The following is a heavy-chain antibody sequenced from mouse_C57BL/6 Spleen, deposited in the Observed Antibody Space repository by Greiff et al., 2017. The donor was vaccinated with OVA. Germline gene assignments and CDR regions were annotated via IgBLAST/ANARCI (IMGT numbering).Heavy chain of an antibody. J-gene: IGHJ2*01. CDR1: GYTFTSYW. V-gene: IGHV1-50*01. CDR2: IDPSDSYT. D-gene: IGHD1-1*01. CDR3: ARRSHYYGSSYHFDY. Sequence: QVQLQQPGAELVKPGASVKLSCKASGYTFTSYWMQWVKQRPGQGLEWIGEIDPSDSYTNYNQKFKGKATLTVDTSSSTAYMQLSSLTSEDSAVYYCARRSHYYGSSYHFDYWGKGTTLTVSS.